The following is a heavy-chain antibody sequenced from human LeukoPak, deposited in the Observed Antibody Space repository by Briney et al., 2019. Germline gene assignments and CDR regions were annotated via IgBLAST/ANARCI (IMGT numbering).Heavy chain of an antibody. J-gene: IGHJ6*03. V-gene: IGHV5-51*01. CDR3: ARVGSSWGYYYYMDV. Sequence: GESLKISCKGSGYSFTSCWIGWVRQMPGKGLEWMGIIYPGDSDTRYSPSFQGQVTISADKSISPAYLQWSSLKASDTAMYYCARVGSSWGYYYYMDVWGKGTTFTVSS. D-gene: IGHD6-13*01. CDR2: IYPGDSDT. CDR1: GYSFTSCW.